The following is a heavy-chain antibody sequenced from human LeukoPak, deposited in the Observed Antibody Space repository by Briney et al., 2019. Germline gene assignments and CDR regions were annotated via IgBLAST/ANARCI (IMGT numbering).Heavy chain of an antibody. J-gene: IGHJ4*02. V-gene: IGHV4-34*01. D-gene: IGHD4-17*01. CDR1: GGSFSGYY. CDR3: ARAPPSYTVTTSVGFCDY. CDR2: INHSGST. Sequence: PSETLSLTCAVYGGSFSGYYWSWIRQPPGKGLEWIGEINHSGSTNYNLSLKSRVTISVDTSKNQFSLKLSSVTAADTAVYYCARAPPSYTVTTSVGFCDYWGQGTLVTVSS.